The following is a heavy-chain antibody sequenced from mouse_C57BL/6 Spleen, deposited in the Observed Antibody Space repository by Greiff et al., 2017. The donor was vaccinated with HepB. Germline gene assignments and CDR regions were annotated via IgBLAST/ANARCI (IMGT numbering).Heavy chain of an antibody. CDR3: ARYYYGSRRDWYFDV. D-gene: IGHD1-1*01. V-gene: IGHV3-6*01. J-gene: IGHJ1*03. Sequence: EVQLQQSGPGLVKPSQSLSLTCSVTGYSITSGYYWNWIRQFPGNKLEWMGYISYDGSNNYNPSLKNRISITRDTSKNQFFLKLNYVTTEDTATYYCARYYYGSRRDWYFDVWGTGTTVTVSS. CDR1: GYSITSGYY. CDR2: ISYDGSN.